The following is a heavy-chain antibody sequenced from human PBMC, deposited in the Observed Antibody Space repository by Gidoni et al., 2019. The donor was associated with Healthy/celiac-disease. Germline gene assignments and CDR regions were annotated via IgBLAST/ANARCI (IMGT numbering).Heavy chain of an antibody. D-gene: IGHD6-19*01. V-gene: IGHV1-24*01. CDR3: ATTGIAVAKPLDY. CDR2: FDPEDDET. Sequence: QVQLVQSGAEVKKPGASVKVACKVSGYTLPELSMPWVRQAPGKGLEWMGGFDPEDDETIYAQKFQGRVTMTEDKSTDTAYMELSSLRSEDTAVYYCATTGIAVAKPLDYWGQGTLVTVSS. CDR1: GYTLPELS. J-gene: IGHJ4*02.